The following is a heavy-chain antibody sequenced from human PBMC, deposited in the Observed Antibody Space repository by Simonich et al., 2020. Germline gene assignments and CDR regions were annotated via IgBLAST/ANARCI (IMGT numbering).Heavy chain of an antibody. D-gene: IGHD3-10*01. V-gene: IGHV1-2*02. J-gene: IGHJ4*02. CDR3: ASASYGSGSYYDY. CDR2: INPNRGGT. Sequence: QVQLVQSGAEVKKPGASVKVSCKASGYTFTGYYMHWVRQAPGQGLGWRGWINPNRGGTNYAQKFQGRVTMTRDTSISTAYMELSRLRSDDTAVYYCASASYGSGSYYDYWGQGTLVTVSS. CDR1: GYTFTGYY.